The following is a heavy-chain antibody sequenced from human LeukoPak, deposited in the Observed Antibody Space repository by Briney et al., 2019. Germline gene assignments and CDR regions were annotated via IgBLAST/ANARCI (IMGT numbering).Heavy chain of an antibody. V-gene: IGHV4-39*01. CDR1: GDSISSCSYY. D-gene: IGHD3-22*01. Sequence: SETLSLTCTVSGDSISSCSYYWVWLRQPPGKGLEWIARIHYTGSTYYNPSLKSRVTISVDTSKNQFSLKLSSVTAADTAMYYCARYWGPYDNSGAYFDYWGQGTLVTVSS. CDR3: ARYWGPYDNSGAYFDY. CDR2: IHYTGST. J-gene: IGHJ4*02.